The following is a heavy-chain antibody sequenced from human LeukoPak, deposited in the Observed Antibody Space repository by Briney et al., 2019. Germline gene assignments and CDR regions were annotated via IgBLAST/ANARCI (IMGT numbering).Heavy chain of an antibody. Sequence: SETLSLTCAVYGGSFSGYYWSWIRQPPGKGLEWIGEINHSGSTNYNPSLKSRVTISVDTSKNQFSLKLSSVTAADTAVYYCARGDSSSRINWFDPWGQGTLVTVSS. CDR1: GGSFSGYY. J-gene: IGHJ5*02. V-gene: IGHV4-34*01. CDR2: INHSGST. CDR3: ARGDSSSRINWFDP. D-gene: IGHD6-13*01.